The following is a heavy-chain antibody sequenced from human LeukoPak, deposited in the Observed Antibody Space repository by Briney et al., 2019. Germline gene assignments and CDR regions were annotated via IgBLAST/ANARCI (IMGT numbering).Heavy chain of an antibody. CDR1: GFSLNTYS. J-gene: IGHJ6*03. D-gene: IGHD2-2*01. CDR3: ARGGYCSSTCWYYYMDV. V-gene: IGHV3-48*04. CDR2: ISSLSGTI. Sequence: PGGSLRLSCAASGFSLNTYSMNWVRQAPGEGLEWVSYISSLSGTIYYADSVKGRFTISRDNAKNSLYLQMNSLRAEDTALYHRARGGYCSSTCWYYYMDVWGKGTTVTISS.